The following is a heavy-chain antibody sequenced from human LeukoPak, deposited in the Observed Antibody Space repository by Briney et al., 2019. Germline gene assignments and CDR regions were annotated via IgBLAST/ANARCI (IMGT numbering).Heavy chain of an antibody. D-gene: IGHD3-3*01. CDR3: ARDYSIFGVVAYYYYMDV. CDR1: GFTFSDYY. Sequence: GGSLRLSCAASGFTFSDYYMSWIRQAPGKGLEWVSYISSSGSTIYYADSVKGRFTISRDNAKDSLYLQMNSLRAEDTAVYYCARDYSIFGVVAYYYYMDVWGKGTTVTVSS. V-gene: IGHV3-11*01. CDR2: ISSSGSTI. J-gene: IGHJ6*03.